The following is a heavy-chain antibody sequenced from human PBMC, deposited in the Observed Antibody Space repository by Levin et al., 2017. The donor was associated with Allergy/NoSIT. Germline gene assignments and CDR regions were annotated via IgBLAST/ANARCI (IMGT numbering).Heavy chain of an antibody. V-gene: IGHV4-61*01. Sequence: SQTLSLTCTVSGGSVRSGSYYWSWIRQPPGKGLEWIGYIYYSGSTNYNPSLKSRVTISVDTSKNQFSLKLSSVTAADTAVYYCARDSVYYGSGTVAGMDVWGQGTTVTVSS. CDR1: GGSVRSGSYY. J-gene: IGHJ6*02. D-gene: IGHD3-10*01. CDR3: ARDSVYYGSGTVAGMDV. CDR2: IYYSGST.